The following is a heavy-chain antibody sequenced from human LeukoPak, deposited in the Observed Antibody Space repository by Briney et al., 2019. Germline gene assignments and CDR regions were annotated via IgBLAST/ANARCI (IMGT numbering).Heavy chain of an antibody. CDR3: ARVPAMVRGVIMGGGDY. V-gene: IGHV4-39*07. Sequence: SETLSLTCTVSGGSISSSSYYWGWIRQPPGKGLEWIGSIYYSGSTYYNPSLKSRVTISVDTSKNQFSLKLSSVTAADTAVYYCARVPAMVRGVIMGGGDYWGQGTLVTVSS. D-gene: IGHD3-10*01. J-gene: IGHJ4*02. CDR1: GGSISSSSYY. CDR2: IYYSGST.